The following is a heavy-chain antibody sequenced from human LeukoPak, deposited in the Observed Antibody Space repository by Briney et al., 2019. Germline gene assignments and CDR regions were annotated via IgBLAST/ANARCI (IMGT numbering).Heavy chain of an antibody. J-gene: IGHJ4*02. CDR1: GFTFSSYN. CDR2: ITSGSSHI. Sequence: GGSLRLSCAASGFTFSSYNMNWVRQTPGQGLEWVSSITSGSSHIYYADSVKGRFTISRDNSKNTLYLQMNSLRAEDTAVYYCARPEDSSGYYYGGGEYYFDYWGQGTLVTVSS. CDR3: ARPEDSSGYYYGGGEYYFDY. V-gene: IGHV3-21*01. D-gene: IGHD3-22*01.